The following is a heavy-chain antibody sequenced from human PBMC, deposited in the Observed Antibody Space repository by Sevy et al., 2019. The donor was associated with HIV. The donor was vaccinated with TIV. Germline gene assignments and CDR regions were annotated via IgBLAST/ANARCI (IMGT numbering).Heavy chain of an antibody. CDR3: VRSGGGYDDGMDV. CDR1: EFTFSSYW. D-gene: IGHD2-8*02. Sequence: GGSLRLSCAASEFTFSSYWMSCVRQAPGKGLEWVANIKQVGSEKYYVDSVKGVFTISRDNSKNSLYLQMNSLIAEDRAVYYCVRSGGGYDDGMDVWGQGTTVTVSS. CDR2: IKQVGSEK. J-gene: IGHJ6*02. V-gene: IGHV3-7*01.